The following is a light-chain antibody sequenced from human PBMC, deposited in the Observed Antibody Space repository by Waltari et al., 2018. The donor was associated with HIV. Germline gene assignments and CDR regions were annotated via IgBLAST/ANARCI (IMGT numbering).Light chain of an antibody. CDR3: AAWDDSLNGYV. Sequence: QSVLTQPPSASGTPGQRVTISCSGSSSNIGSYTVNWYQQLPGTAPKLLIYRNNQRPSGVPDRFSGSKSGTSASLATSGLQSEDEADYSCAAWDDSLNGYVFGTGTKVTVL. J-gene: IGLJ1*01. V-gene: IGLV1-44*01. CDR2: RNN. CDR1: SSNIGSYT.